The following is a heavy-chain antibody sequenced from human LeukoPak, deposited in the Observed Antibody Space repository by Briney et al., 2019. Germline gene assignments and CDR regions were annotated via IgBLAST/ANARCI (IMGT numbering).Heavy chain of an antibody. CDR2: IYYSGST. D-gene: IGHD2-2*01. CDR1: GGSFSSYY. Sequence: SETLSLTCTVSGGSFSSYYWSWIRQPPGKGLEWIGYIYYSGSTNYNPSLKSRVTISVDTSKNQFSLKLSSVTAADTAVYYCARDRCSSTSCSYFDYWGQGTLVTVSS. J-gene: IGHJ4*02. V-gene: IGHV4-59*01. CDR3: ARDRCSSTSCSYFDY.